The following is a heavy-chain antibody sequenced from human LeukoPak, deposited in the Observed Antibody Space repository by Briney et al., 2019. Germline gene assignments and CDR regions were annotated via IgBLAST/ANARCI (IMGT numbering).Heavy chain of an antibody. Sequence: SETLSLTCAVSGGSISSSNWWSWGRQPPGKGLEWIGEIYNSGSTNYNPSLKSRVTISVDKSKNQFSLKLSSVTAADTAVYYCARGVWFGELLPKGWFDPWGQGTLVTVSS. V-gene: IGHV4-4*02. CDR2: IYNSGST. J-gene: IGHJ5*02. CDR1: GGSISSSNW. CDR3: ARGVWFGELLPKGWFDP. D-gene: IGHD3-10*01.